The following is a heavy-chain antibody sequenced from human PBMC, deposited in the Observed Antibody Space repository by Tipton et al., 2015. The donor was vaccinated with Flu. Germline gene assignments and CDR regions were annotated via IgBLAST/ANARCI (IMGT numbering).Heavy chain of an antibody. CDR1: GGSISSGGYY. CDR2: IYYSGST. J-gene: IGHJ4*02. D-gene: IGHD1-7*01. V-gene: IGHV4-31*03. CDR3: AREVTGTTEGGFDY. Sequence: TLSLTCTVSGGSISSGGYYWSWIRQHPGKGLEWIGYIYYSGSTYYNPSLKSRVTISVDTSKNQFSLKLSSVTAADTAVYYCAREVTGTTEGGFDYWGQGTLVTVSS.